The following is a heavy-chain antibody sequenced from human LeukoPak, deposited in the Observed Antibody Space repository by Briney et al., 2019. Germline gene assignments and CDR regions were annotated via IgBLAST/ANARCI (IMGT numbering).Heavy chain of an antibody. J-gene: IGHJ6*03. CDR2: ISSSGSTI. V-gene: IGHV3-11*04. D-gene: IGHD2-2*01. CDR1: GFTFSDYY. CDR3: ARAIVVPAARGYYMDV. Sequence: GGSLTLSCAASGFTFSDYYMSWIRQAPGKGLEWVSYISSSGSTIYYADSEKGRFTISRDNANNSLYLQMNSLRAEDTAVYYCARAIVVPAARGYYMDVWGKGTTVTVSS.